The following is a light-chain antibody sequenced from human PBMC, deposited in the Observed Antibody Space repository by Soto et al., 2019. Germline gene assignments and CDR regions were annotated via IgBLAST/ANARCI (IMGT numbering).Light chain of an antibody. Sequence: QSVLTQPPSASGTPGQRVTISCSGSSSNIGDNTVNWYQQLPGTAPKLLIYGNSNRPSGVPDRFSGSKSGTSASLAITGLQAEDEADYYCQSYDSSLSGPYVFGTGTKVTVL. J-gene: IGLJ1*01. CDR2: GNS. CDR1: SSNIGDNT. V-gene: IGLV1-40*01. CDR3: QSYDSSLSGPYV.